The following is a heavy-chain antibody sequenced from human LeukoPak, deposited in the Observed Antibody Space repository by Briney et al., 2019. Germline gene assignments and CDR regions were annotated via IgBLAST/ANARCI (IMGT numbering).Heavy chain of an antibody. CDR1: GYTFTSYG. V-gene: IGHV1-18*01. J-gene: IGHJ4*02. CDR3: ARNRRRDPAPAEDY. Sequence: ASVKVSCTASGYTFTSYGISWVRQAPGQGLEWMGWISAYNGNTNYAQKLQGRVTMTTDTSTSTAYMELRSLRSDDTAVYYCARNRRRDPAPAEDYWGQGTLVTVSS. D-gene: IGHD6-13*01. CDR2: ISAYNGNT.